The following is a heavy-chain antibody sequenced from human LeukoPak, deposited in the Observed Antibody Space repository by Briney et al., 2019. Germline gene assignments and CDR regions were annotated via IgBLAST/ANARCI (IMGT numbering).Heavy chain of an antibody. CDR1: GFTFSSYA. CDR3: ARDPFNCSSTSCYFSPHFDY. CDR2: ISGSGGST. V-gene: IGHV3-23*01. Sequence: PAGGSLRLSCAASGFTFSSYAMSWVRQAPGKGLEWVSAISGSGGSTYYADSVKGRFTISRDTSKNTLYLQMNSLRAEDTAVYYCARDPFNCSSTSCYFSPHFDYWGQGTLVTVSS. J-gene: IGHJ4*02. D-gene: IGHD2-2*01.